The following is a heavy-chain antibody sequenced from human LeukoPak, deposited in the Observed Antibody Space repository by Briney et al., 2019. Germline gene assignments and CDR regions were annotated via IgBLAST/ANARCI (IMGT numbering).Heavy chain of an antibody. CDR1: EFTFSRYW. CDR3: AKLPLYYYDQYYFDY. V-gene: IGHV3-23*01. D-gene: IGHD3-22*01. J-gene: IGHJ4*02. CDR2: ITGGGSST. Sequence: PGGSLRLSCAASEFTFSRYWMHWVRQAPGKGLEWVSAITGGGSSTYYADSVKGRFTISRDNSKNTLYLQMNSLRAEDTAVYYCAKLPLYYYDQYYFDYWGQGTLVTVSS.